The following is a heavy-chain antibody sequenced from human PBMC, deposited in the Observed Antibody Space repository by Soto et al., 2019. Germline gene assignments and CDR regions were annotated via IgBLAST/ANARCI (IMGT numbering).Heavy chain of an antibody. CDR2: IEYTGAT. V-gene: IGHV4-59*12. CDR3: ARDQLYYNDISGRPLNAFDV. D-gene: IGHD3-22*01. J-gene: IGHJ3*01. Sequence: PSETLSLTCTVSGVSITNYYLSWIRQVPGKGLEWIAYIEYTGATNYNPSLTSRFTISRDNAKNSLYLQMNSLRAEDTAVYYCARDQLYYNDISGRPLNAFDVWGQGTMVTVSS. CDR1: GVSITNYY.